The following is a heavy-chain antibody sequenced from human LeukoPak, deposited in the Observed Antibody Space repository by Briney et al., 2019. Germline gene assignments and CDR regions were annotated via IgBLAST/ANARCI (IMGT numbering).Heavy chain of an antibody. D-gene: IGHD3-9*01. CDR3: ARVRYSDVLTGYYGDGYFDY. J-gene: IGHJ4*02. V-gene: IGHV4-59*01. CDR2: IYYTRST. CDR1: GGSISSYY. Sequence: SETLSLTFTVSGGSISSYYWSWIRQPPGKGLEGIGYIYYTRSTHYNPSLKSRVTISVDTSKNQFSLKLSSVTAADTAVYYCARVRYSDVLTGYYGDGYFDYWGQGTLVTVSS.